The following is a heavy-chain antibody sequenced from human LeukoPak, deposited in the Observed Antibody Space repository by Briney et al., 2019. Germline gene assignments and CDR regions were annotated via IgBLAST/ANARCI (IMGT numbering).Heavy chain of an antibody. Sequence: GGSLRLSCAASGFSFSSYGMHWVRQAPGKGLEWVAVISYDGSNKYYADSVKGRFTISRDNSKNTLYVQMNSLRAEDTAVYYCAKDRGFGVFFQYYFDYWGQGTLVTVSS. CDR2: ISYDGSNK. CDR3: AKDRGFGVFFQYYFDY. CDR1: GFSFSSYG. J-gene: IGHJ4*02. D-gene: IGHD3-10*01. V-gene: IGHV3-30*18.